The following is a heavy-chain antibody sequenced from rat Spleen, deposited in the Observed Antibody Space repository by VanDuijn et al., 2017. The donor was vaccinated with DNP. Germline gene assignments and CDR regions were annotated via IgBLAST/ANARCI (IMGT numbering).Heavy chain of an antibody. Sequence: EVQLQESGPGLVKPSQSLSLTCSVTGFSITRSYRWNWIRKFPGNKMEWMGYISYSGSTGYNPSLKSRISITRDTSKNQFFLQLNSITTEDTATYYCARANYDGTYYPNWYFDFWGPGTTVTVSS. CDR1: GFSITRSY. CDR3: ARANYDGTYYPNWYFDF. CDR2: ISYSGST. D-gene: IGHD1-12*02. V-gene: IGHV3-1*01. J-gene: IGHJ1*01.